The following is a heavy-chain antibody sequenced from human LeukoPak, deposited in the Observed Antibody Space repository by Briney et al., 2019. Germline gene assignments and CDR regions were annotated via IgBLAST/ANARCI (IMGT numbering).Heavy chain of an antibody. V-gene: IGHV3-23*01. CDR1: GFTVSSNY. CDR2: ISGSGGST. D-gene: IGHD3-22*01. Sequence: GGSLRLSCAASGFTVSSNYMSWVRQAPGKGLEWVSAISGSGGSTYYADSVKGRFTISRDNSKNTLYLQMNSLRAEDTAVYYCANAVSYYYDSSGYFYYFDYWGQGTLVTVSS. J-gene: IGHJ4*02. CDR3: ANAVSYYYDSSGYFYYFDY.